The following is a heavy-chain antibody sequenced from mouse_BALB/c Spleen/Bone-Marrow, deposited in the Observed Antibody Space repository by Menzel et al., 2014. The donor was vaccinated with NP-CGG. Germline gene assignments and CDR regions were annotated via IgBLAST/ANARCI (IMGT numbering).Heavy chain of an antibody. Sequence: QVQLQQSGAELVRPGSSVKISCKASGYAFSNYWMNWVKQRPGQGLEWIGQIYPGDGDTNYNGKFKGKATLTADKSSSTAYVQLSSLTSEDSAVYFCARRDGSTYYYAMDYWGQGTSVTVSS. D-gene: IGHD1-1*01. V-gene: IGHV1-80*01. CDR3: ARRDGSTYYYAMDY. J-gene: IGHJ4*01. CDR2: IYPGDGDT. CDR1: GYAFSNYW.